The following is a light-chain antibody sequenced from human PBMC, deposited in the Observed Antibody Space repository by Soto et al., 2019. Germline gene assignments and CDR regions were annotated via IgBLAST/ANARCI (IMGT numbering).Light chain of an antibody. Sequence: QAVVTQPPSVSGAPGERVTISCTGSSSDIGAGYRVRWYQQVPGTAPKLLIYGKNQRPSGVPDRFSGSKSGTSASLAISGLQSEDEADYFCAAWDDSLDGWVFGGGTKVTVL. CDR3: AAWDDSLDGWV. J-gene: IGLJ3*02. CDR1: SSDIGAGYR. CDR2: GKN. V-gene: IGLV1-40*01.